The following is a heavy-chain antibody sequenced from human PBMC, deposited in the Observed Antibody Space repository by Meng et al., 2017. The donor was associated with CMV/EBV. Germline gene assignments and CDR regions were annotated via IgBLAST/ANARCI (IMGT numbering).Heavy chain of an antibody. V-gene: IGHV4-39*07. J-gene: IGHJ4*02. Sequence: LHVQESGPGLVKPSETLSLTCTVSVGSISSSGYYWGWIRQPPGKGPEWIGSIYYSGSTYYNPSLKSRVTISVDTSKNQFSLKLSSVTAADTAVYYCVTWLWFGELSGYYFDYWGQGTLVTVSS. CDR2: IYYSGST. CDR1: VGSISSSGYY. D-gene: IGHD3-10*01. CDR3: VTWLWFGELSGYYFDY.